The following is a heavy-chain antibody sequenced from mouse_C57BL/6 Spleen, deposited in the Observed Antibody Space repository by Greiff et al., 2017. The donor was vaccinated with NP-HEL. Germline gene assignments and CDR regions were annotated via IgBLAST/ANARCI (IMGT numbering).Heavy chain of an antibody. V-gene: IGHV1-9*01. CDR2: ILPGSGST. D-gene: IGHD2-4*01. Sequence: QVQLQQSGAELMKPGASVKLSCKATGYTLTGYWIEWVKQRPGHGLEWIGEILPGSGSTNYNEKFKGKATFTADTSSNTANMQLSSLTTEDSAIYYCSRCYDYDGVYYYAMDYWGQGTSVTVSS. J-gene: IGHJ4*01. CDR1: GYTLTGYW. CDR3: SRCYDYDGVYYYAMDY.